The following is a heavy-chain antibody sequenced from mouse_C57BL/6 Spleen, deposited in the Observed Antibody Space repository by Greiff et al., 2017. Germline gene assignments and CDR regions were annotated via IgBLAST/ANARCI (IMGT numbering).Heavy chain of an antibody. V-gene: IGHV1-76*01. CDR2: IYPGSGNT. D-gene: IGHD3-2*02. Sequence: VKLMESGAELVRPGASVKLSCKASGYTFTDYYINWVKQRPGQGLEWIARIYPGSGNTYYNEKFKGKATLTAEKSSSTAYMQLSSLTSEDSAVYFCARYSSGLFDYWGQGTTLTVSS. CDR1: GYTFTDYY. CDR3: ARYSSGLFDY. J-gene: IGHJ2*01.